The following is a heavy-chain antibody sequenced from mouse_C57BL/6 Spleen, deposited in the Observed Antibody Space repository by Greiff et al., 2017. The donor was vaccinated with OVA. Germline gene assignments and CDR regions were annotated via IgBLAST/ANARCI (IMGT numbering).Heavy chain of an antibody. V-gene: IGHV5-17*01. D-gene: IGHD5-1*01. Sequence: EVKLVESGGGLVKPGGSLKLSCAASGFTFSDYGMHWVRQAPEKGLEWVAYISSGSSTIYYADTVKGRFTISRDNAKNTLFLQMTSLRSEDTAMYYCARVPRGYAMDYWGQGTSVTVSS. CDR1: GFTFSDYG. J-gene: IGHJ4*01. CDR2: ISSGSSTI. CDR3: ARVPRGYAMDY.